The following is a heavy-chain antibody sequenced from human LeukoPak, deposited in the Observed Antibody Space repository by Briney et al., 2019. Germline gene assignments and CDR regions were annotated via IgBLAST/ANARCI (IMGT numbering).Heavy chain of an antibody. V-gene: IGHV3-7*01. D-gene: IGHD5-12*01. CDR3: ARDKADLDIVATIKSYGMDV. Sequence: GGSLRLSCAASGFTFSSYWMSWVRQAPGKGLEWVANIKQDGGGKYYVDSVKGRFTISRDNAKNSLYLQMNSLRAEDTAVYYCARDKADLDIVATIKSYGMDVWGQGTTVTVSS. CDR2: IKQDGGGK. J-gene: IGHJ6*02. CDR1: GFTFSSYW.